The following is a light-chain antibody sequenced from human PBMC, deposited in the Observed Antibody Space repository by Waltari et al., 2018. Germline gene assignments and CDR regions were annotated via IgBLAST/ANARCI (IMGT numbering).Light chain of an antibody. CDR3: QQSFNTPYT. CDR2: SAS. J-gene: IGKJ2*01. Sequence: DRVSIACRPSESITTYLNWYQQKPGRAPKLLNYSASKLKSGVPSRFSGSGSGTDFTLTISSLQPEDFATYYCQQSFNTPYTFGLGTKVEIK. V-gene: IGKV1-39*01. CDR1: ESITTY.